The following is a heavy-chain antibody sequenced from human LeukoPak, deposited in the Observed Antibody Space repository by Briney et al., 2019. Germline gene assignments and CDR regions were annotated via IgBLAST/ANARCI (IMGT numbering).Heavy chain of an antibody. V-gene: IGHV3-23*01. CDR3: AKDLKSVYCSGGSCHSTDF. Sequence: GGSLRLSCAASGFTFSSYVMSWIRQAPGKGLEWVSSISVNGGATYYADSVKGRFTISRDNSKNTLYLQMNSLRGEDTAVYYCAKDLKSVYCSGGSCHSTDFRGQGTLVTVSS. J-gene: IGHJ4*02. D-gene: IGHD2-15*01. CDR1: GFTFSSYV. CDR2: ISVNGGAT.